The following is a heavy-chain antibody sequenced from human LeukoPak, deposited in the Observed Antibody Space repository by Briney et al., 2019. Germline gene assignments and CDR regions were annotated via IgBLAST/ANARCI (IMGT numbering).Heavy chain of an antibody. V-gene: IGHV3-23*01. CDR1: GFTFTNYA. D-gene: IGHD6-13*01. Sequence: GGSLRLSCAASGFTFTNYAMSWVRQAHGKGLEWVSGISGSGDSTNYADSVKGRFTISRDNSKNTLYLQMNSLRAEDTAVCYCATPLYPSSSWYPSPFDYWGQGTLVTVSS. CDR3: ATPLYPSSSWYPSPFDY. J-gene: IGHJ4*02. CDR2: ISGSGDST.